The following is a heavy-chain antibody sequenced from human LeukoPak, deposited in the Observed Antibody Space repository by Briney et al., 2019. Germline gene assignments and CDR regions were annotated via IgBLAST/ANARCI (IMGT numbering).Heavy chain of an antibody. CDR1: GFRFGSDW. D-gene: IGHD3-16*01. J-gene: IGHJ3*02. Sequence: GGSLRLSCAASGFRFGSDWMTWVRQAPGKGLEWVANINPDGNEKYYVDSVTGRFTISRDNGKNSLYLQLNSLRAEDTAVYYCARYYDPAVGDAFDIWGQGTMVTVSS. CDR3: ARYYDPAVGDAFDI. CDR2: INPDGNEK. V-gene: IGHV3-7*01.